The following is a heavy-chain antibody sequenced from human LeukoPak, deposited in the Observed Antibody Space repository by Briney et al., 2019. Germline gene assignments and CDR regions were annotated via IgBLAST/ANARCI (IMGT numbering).Heavy chain of an antibody. CDR2: ISAYNGNT. V-gene: IGHV1-18*01. CDR1: GYTFTSYA. D-gene: IGHD2-21*02. J-gene: IGHJ6*03. Sequence: GASVKVSCKASGYTFTSYAMYWVRQAPGLRLEWMGWISAYNGNTNYAQKLQGRVTMTTDTSTSTAYMELRSLRSDDTAVYYCARGTASDYYYYYMDVWGKGTTVTVSS. CDR3: ARGTASDYYYYYMDV.